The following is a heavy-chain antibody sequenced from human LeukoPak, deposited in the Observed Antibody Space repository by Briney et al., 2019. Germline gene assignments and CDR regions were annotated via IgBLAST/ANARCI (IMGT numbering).Heavy chain of an antibody. J-gene: IGHJ4*02. CDR2: IIPIFGTA. CDR1: GGTFSSYA. Sequence: SVKVSCKASGGTFSSYAISWVRQAPGQGLEWMGGIIPIFGTANYAQKFQGRLTMTRDTSTTTVYMELSSLRSEDTAMYYCAREIGPRQLHLWGSAFDYWGQGTLVTVSS. D-gene: IGHD5-18*01. CDR3: AREIGPRQLHLWGSAFDY. V-gene: IGHV1-69*05.